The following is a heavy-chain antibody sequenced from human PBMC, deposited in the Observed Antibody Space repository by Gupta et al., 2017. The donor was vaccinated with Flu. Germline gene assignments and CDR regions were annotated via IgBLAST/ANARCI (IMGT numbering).Heavy chain of an antibody. Sequence: QVQLQESGPGLVKPSDQLSITCAVSGYSINSGNWWGWIRQPPGKVLEWIGYIHYSGSTYFNPALRSRVTMSLDTSNNQVSLKLSSVTTVDTAEYDGARQLNTWGWFDPWGQGTLVTVSS. CDR1: GYSINSGNW. J-gene: IGHJ5*02. V-gene: IGHV4-28*01. CDR2: IHYSGST. CDR3: ARQLNTWGWFDP. D-gene: IGHD6-6*01.